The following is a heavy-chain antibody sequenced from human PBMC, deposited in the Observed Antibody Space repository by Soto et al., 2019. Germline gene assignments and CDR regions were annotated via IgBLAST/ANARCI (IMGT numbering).Heavy chain of an antibody. CDR1: GFTFSSYG. CDR3: AKPSSSLQSPPFDP. Sequence: PGGSLRLSCAASGFTFSSYGMHWVRQAPGKGLEWVAVISPDGSNKDYADSVKGRFTISRDNSKNTLYLQMNSLRVEDTAVYYCAKPSSSLQSPPFDPWGHGTLVTVSS. D-gene: IGHD1-26*01. J-gene: IGHJ5*02. V-gene: IGHV3-30*18. CDR2: ISPDGSNK.